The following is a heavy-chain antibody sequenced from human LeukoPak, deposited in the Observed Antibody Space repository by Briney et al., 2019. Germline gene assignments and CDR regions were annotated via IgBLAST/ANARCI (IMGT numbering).Heavy chain of an antibody. V-gene: IGHV3-30*18. J-gene: IGHJ4*02. CDR3: AKDREGTTFDN. CDR1: GFTFSNYD. D-gene: IGHD1-7*01. Sequence: PGGSLRLSCAASGFTFSNYDMHWVRQAPGKGLEWVAVISYDGSNKYYADSVKGRFTISRDNSKNTVYLQMNSLRVEDTAVYYCAKDREGTTFDNWGQGTLVTVSS. CDR2: ISYDGSNK.